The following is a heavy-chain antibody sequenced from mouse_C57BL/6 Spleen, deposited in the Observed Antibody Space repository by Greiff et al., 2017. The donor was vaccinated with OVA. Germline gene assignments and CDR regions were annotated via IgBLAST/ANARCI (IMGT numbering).Heavy chain of an antibody. CDR2: IDPSDSYT. V-gene: IGHV1-59*01. CDR3: ARGDSFDY. J-gene: IGHJ2*01. CDR1: GYTFTSYW. Sequence: QVQLKQPGAELVRPGTSVKLSCKASGYTFTSYWMHWVKPRPGQGLEWIGVIDPSDSYTNYNQKFKGKATLTVDTSSSTAYMQLSSLTSEDSAVYYCARGDSFDYWGQGTTLTVSS. D-gene: IGHD2-12*01.